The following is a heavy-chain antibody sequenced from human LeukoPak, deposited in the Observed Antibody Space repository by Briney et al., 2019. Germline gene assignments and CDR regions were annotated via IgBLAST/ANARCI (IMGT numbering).Heavy chain of an antibody. CDR3: ARDDLDCSGGTCYPDDY. D-gene: IGHD2-15*01. V-gene: IGHV1-18*01. CDR1: GYMFSSYG. CDR2: ISAYNGNT. Sequence: ASMKVSCKASGYMFSSYGITWVRQAPGQGLEWMGWISAYNGNTNYAQKLQGRVTMTTDTSTSTAYMELRSLRSDDTAMYYCARDDLDCSGGTCYPDDYWGQGTLVTVSS. J-gene: IGHJ4*02.